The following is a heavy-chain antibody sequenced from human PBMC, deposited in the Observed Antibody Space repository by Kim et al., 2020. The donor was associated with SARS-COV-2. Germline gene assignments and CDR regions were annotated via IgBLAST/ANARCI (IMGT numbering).Heavy chain of an antibody. Sequence: ASVKVSCKASGYTFTKNIIHWVRQAPGQRLEWMGWINTGNGNTKYSQKFQDRVTITRDISASTAYMELSSLRSEDTAVYYCARIGDWGYWGQGTLVTVSS. V-gene: IGHV1-3*04. D-gene: IGHD7-27*01. CDR1: GYTFTKNI. CDR2: INTGNGNT. J-gene: IGHJ4*02. CDR3: ARIGDWGY.